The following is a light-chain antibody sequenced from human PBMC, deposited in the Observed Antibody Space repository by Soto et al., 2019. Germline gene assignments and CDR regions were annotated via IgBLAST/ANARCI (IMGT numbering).Light chain of an antibody. CDR3: QQTTTFPLT. Sequence: DIPMTQSPSSVSASVGDRVTITCRASQGVSTWLAWYQQKPGKAPNLLICTASSLQRGVPSRFSRSGSQTDFTLTISSLPPQDFANFYCQQTTTFPLTFGGGTKVEI. J-gene: IGKJ4*01. CDR2: TAS. V-gene: IGKV1D-12*01. CDR1: QGVSTW.